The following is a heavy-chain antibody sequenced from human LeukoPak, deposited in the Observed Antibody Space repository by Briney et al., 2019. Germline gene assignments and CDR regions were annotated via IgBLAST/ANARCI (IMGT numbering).Heavy chain of an antibody. J-gene: IGHJ4*02. CDR3: ARRAGAYSHPYDY. V-gene: IGHV3-53*01. Sequence: GGSLRLSCAASGFTVTSNYMSWVRQAPGKGLEWVSVIYDDGSTHYSDSVKGRFTISRDNSKNTLYLQMNSLRAEDTAVYYCARRAGAYSHPYDYWGQGTLVTVSS. D-gene: IGHD4/OR15-4a*01. CDR2: IYDDGST. CDR1: GFTVTSNY.